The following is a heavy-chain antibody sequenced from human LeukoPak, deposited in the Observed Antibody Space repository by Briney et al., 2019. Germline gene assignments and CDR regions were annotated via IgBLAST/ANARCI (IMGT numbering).Heavy chain of an antibody. D-gene: IGHD3-10*01. CDR3: ARNRADYYGSGSYLD. CDR2: IYYSGST. J-gene: IGHJ4*02. Sequence: PSETLSLTCTVSGGSISSYYWSWIRQPPGKGLEWIGYIYYSGSTNYNPSLKSRVTISVDTSKNQFSLKLSSVTAADTAVYYCARNRADYYGSGSYLDWGQGTLVTVSS. V-gene: IGHV4-59*01. CDR1: GGSISSYY.